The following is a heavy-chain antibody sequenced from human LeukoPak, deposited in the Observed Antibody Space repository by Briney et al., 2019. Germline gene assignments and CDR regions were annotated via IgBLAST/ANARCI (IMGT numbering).Heavy chain of an antibody. CDR1: GYTFTSYY. V-gene: IGHV1-18*04. CDR3: ARDLTTTIYYYMDV. Sequence: ASVKVSCKASGYTFTSYYMHWVRQAPGQGLEWMGWISAYNGNTNYAQKLQGRVTMTTDTSTSTAYMELRSMRSDDTAVYYCARDLTTTIYYYMDVWGKGTTVTISS. J-gene: IGHJ6*03. D-gene: IGHD5-12*01. CDR2: ISAYNGNT.